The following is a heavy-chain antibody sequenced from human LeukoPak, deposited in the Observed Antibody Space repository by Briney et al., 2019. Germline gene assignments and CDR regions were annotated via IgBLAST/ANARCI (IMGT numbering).Heavy chain of an antibody. Sequence: AGGSLRLSCAASGFTFSSYSLNWVRQAPGKGLEWVSSISSSSSYIYYADSVKGRFTISRDNAKNSLFLQMNSLRVEDTAVYYCARDGRGDYCSGGSCHMFDPWGQGTLVTVSS. CDR2: ISSSSSYI. D-gene: IGHD2-15*01. CDR1: GFTFSSYS. CDR3: ARDGRGDYCSGGSCHMFDP. J-gene: IGHJ5*02. V-gene: IGHV3-21*01.